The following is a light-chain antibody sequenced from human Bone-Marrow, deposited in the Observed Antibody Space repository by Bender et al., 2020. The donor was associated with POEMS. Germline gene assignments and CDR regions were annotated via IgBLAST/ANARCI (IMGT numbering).Light chain of an antibody. CDR1: ALPKQY. CDR3: QAWDRTTPV. J-gene: IGLJ2*01. Sequence: SYELTQPPSVSVSPGQTARITCSGDALPKQYAFWYQHKSGQAPVLVIYKDDKRPSGIPERFSGSSSGTTVTLTISGVQGMDEADYYCQAWDRTTPVFGGGTKLTVL. V-gene: IGLV3-25*02. CDR2: KDD.